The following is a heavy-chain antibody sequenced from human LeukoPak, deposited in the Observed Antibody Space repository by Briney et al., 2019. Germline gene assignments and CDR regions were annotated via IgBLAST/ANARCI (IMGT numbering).Heavy chain of an antibody. V-gene: IGHV3-30*18. Sequence: PGRSLRLSCAASGFTFSSYGMHWVRQAPGKGLEWVAVISYDGSNKYYADSVKGRFTISRDNSKNTLYLQMNSQRAEDTAVYYCAKDLRGCSSTSCYEGTNWGQGTLVTVSS. D-gene: IGHD2-2*01. CDR1: GFTFSSYG. CDR2: ISYDGSNK. CDR3: AKDLRGCSSTSCYEGTN. J-gene: IGHJ4*02.